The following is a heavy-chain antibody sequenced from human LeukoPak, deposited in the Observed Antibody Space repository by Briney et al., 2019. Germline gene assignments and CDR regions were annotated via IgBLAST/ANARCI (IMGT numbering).Heavy chain of an antibody. Sequence: SETLSLTCAVYGGSFSGYYWSWIRQPPGKGLEWIGEINHSGSTNYNPSLKSRVTISVDASKNQFSLKLSSVTAADTAVYYCAREDIVVVPAAMYGMDVWGKGTTVTVSS. J-gene: IGHJ6*04. CDR3: AREDIVVVPAAMYGMDV. V-gene: IGHV4-34*01. CDR2: INHSGST. CDR1: GGSFSGYY. D-gene: IGHD2-2*01.